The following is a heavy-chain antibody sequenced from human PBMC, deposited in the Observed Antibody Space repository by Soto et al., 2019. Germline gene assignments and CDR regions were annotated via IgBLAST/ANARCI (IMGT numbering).Heavy chain of an antibody. D-gene: IGHD6-19*01. J-gene: IGHJ4*02. CDR3: ARRYGWLYFDY. CDR1: GDSISSSNYF. CDR2: IFYSGST. Sequence: QLQLQESGPGLVKPWETLSLTCTVSGDSISSSNYFWGWIRQPPGKGLEWIGTIFYSGSTYYNPSIKSRVTISVDTSKNQFSLKLTSVTAADTALYYWARRYGWLYFDYWGQGSLVTVSS. V-gene: IGHV4-39*01.